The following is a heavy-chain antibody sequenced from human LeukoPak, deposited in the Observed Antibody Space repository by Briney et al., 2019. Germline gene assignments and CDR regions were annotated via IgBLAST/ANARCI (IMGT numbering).Heavy chain of an antibody. CDR2: ISSSSSNI. V-gene: IGHV3-21*01. CDR3: ARSITMVRGVPGDY. CDR1: GFTFSSYS. D-gene: IGHD3-10*01. J-gene: IGHJ4*02. Sequence: GGSLRLSCAASGFTFSSYSMNWVRQAPGKGLEWSLSISSSSSNIYYADSVKGRLTSARANAKNSLYLQRNSLRAEDTAVYYCARSITMVRGVPGDYWGQGTLVTVSS.